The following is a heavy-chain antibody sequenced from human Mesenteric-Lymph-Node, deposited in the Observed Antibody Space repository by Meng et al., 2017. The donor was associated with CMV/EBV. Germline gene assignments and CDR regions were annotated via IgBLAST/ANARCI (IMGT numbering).Heavy chain of an antibody. CDR3: ARDLDYYDTRGWGFDY. J-gene: IGHJ4*02. CDR1: GFTVSSNY. Sequence: GESLKISCAASGFTVSSNYMSWVRQAPGKGLEWVSVIYSGGSTYYADSVKGRFTISRDDSKNTLYLQMNSLRPEDTAVYHCARDLDYYDTRGWGFDYWGQGTLVTVSS. CDR2: IYSGGST. V-gene: IGHV3-53*05. D-gene: IGHD3-22*01.